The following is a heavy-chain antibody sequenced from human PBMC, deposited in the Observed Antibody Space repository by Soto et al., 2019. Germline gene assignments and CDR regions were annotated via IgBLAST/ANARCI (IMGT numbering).Heavy chain of an antibody. CDR3: SRARGAYLFDY. Sequence: GGSLRLSCAISGLTFSSYWMHWVRQVPEKGLVWVSRINSDGTVRNYAHSVKGRFTISRDNAKSTLYLEMSSLRVEDTAVYYCSRARGAYLFDYWGQGSLVTVSS. V-gene: IGHV3-74*01. CDR1: GLTFSSYW. CDR2: INSDGTVR. D-gene: IGHD2-15*01. J-gene: IGHJ4*02.